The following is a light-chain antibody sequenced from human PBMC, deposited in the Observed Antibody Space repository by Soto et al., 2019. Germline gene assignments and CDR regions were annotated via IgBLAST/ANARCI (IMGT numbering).Light chain of an antibody. V-gene: IGKV3-15*01. CDR2: SAS. Sequence: IVLTQSPATLSVSPGERATLSCWASQTLDSMVAWYQQKSGQAPRLLIYSASARATGVPARFSGYGSGTDFTLTISSLQSEDLGVYYCQQYKDWPTTFGQRTKVEV. CDR3: QQYKDWPTT. J-gene: IGKJ1*01. CDR1: QTLDSM.